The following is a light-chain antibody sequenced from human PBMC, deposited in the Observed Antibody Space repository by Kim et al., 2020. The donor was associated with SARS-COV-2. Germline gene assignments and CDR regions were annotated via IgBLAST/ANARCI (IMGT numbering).Light chain of an antibody. Sequence: SYELTQPPSVSVSPGQTAEISCSGHDLGNKYVCWYQQKTGQSPLLLMYQDKKRASGIPERFSGSNSVNTATLTISGTLPMDEADYYCQAWDNNIWVFGGG. CDR2: QDK. J-gene: IGLJ3*02. CDR1: DLGNKY. CDR3: QAWDNNIWV. V-gene: IGLV3-1*01.